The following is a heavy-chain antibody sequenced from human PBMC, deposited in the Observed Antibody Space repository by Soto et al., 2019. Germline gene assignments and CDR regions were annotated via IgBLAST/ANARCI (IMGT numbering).Heavy chain of an antibody. J-gene: IGHJ5*02. CDR1: GFTFSNYG. D-gene: IGHD2-2*01. CDR3: VRDQCRTTRCYPNYFDP. V-gene: IGHV3-33*08. Sequence: QVHLVESGGGVVQPGRSLRLSCTGTGFTFSNYGIHWVRQAPGKGLEWVGFVWHDGNNEYYADSLKGRITISRDNSNNTVSLLISSLRAEDSAVYFCVRDQCRTTRCYPNYFDPWGQGTLVTVSS. CDR2: VWHDGNNE.